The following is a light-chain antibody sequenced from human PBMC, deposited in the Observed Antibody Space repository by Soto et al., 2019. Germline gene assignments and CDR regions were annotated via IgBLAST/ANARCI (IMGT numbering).Light chain of an antibody. CDR1: SSNIGRNT. CDR2: SDN. V-gene: IGLV1-44*01. J-gene: IGLJ2*01. Sequence: QSVLTQPPSASGTPGQRVTISCSGSSSNIGRNTVNWYQQLPGTAPKLLIYSDNQRPSGVPDRFSVSKSGTSVSLAISGLQSDDEADSYCAAWDDSLNGMVFGGGTKVTVL. CDR3: AAWDDSLNGMV.